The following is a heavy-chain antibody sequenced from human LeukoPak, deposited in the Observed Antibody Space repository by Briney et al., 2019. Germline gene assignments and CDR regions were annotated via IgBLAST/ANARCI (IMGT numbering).Heavy chain of an antibody. D-gene: IGHD1-26*01. V-gene: IGHV1-18*01. CDR2: IGVFNGNR. CDR1: GYTFSRYG. CDR3: GRDWDWHVQF. J-gene: IGHJ4*02. Sequence: GASVKVSCKTSGYTFSRYGFSWVRQATGQGLEWIGWIGVFNGNRNYAKSVQGRITLTADTSTNTTYMELRSLTSDDTAVYFCGRDWDWHVQFWGQGTLITVSS.